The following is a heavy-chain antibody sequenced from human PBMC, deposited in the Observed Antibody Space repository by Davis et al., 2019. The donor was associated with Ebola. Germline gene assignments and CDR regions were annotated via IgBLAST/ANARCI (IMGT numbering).Heavy chain of an antibody. CDR1: GFTFSSYG. CDR2: ISHDGSID. Sequence: GESLKISCAASGFTFSSYGMHWVRQAPGKGLEWVAVISHDGSIDYYVDSVKGRLSVSRDNSKNTVYLQMHSLRVEDTAIYYCAKDNYAVTIMVGAFDIWGQGTVVTVSS. J-gene: IGHJ3*02. V-gene: IGHV3-33*05. CDR3: AKDNYAVTIMVGAFDI. D-gene: IGHD4-17*01.